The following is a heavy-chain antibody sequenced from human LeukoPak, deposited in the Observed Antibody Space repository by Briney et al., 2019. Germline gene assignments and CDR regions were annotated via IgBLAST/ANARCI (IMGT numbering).Heavy chain of an antibody. CDR1: GFTVSSNY. CDR2: IYSGGGT. J-gene: IGHJ4*02. CDR3: AREDSSKWHGFEN. Sequence: GGSPRLSCAASGFTVSSNYMSWVRQAPGKGLEWVSVIYSGGGTYHADSVRGRFTISRDNSKNTLYLQMNSLRAEDTAVYYCAREDSSKWHGFENWGQGTLVTVSS. D-gene: IGHD6-19*01. V-gene: IGHV3-53*01.